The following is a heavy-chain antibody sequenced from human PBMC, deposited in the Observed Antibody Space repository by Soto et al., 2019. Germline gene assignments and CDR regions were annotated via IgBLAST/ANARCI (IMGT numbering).Heavy chain of an antibody. CDR2: MNPNSGNT. CDR1: GYTFTSYD. J-gene: IGHJ5*02. D-gene: IGHD3-16*02. CDR3: AGERSSSKRFDP. Sequence: QVQLVQSGAEVKKPGASVKVSCKASGYTFTSYDINWVRQATGQGLEWMGWMNPNSGNTGYAQKFQGRVTMTTNTSISTAYMELSSLRSEDTAVYYCAGERSSSKRFDPWGQGTLVTVSS. V-gene: IGHV1-8*01.